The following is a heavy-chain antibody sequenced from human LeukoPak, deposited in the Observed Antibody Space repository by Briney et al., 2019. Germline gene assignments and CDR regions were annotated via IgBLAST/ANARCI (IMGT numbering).Heavy chain of an antibody. Sequence: SETLSLTCTVSGASISTSDWYWGWIRQPPGKGLEWIGSFYYSGITSYNPSLKSRLTIFGDTSRNQFSLKLSSVTAADTAVYYCAREPTSGREPTSGRPLDYWGQGTLVTVSS. CDR2: FYYSGIT. D-gene: IGHD5-12*01. J-gene: IGHJ4*02. CDR1: GASISTSDWY. CDR3: AREPTSGREPTSGRPLDY. V-gene: IGHV4-39*07.